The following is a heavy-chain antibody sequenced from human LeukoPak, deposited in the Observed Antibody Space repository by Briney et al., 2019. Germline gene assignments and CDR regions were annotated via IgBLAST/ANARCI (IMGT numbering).Heavy chain of an antibody. CDR3: ARDDRYGDGAFDI. Sequence: PSETLSLTCTVSGGSISSSSYYWGWIRQPPGKGLEWIGSIYYSGSTYYNPSLKSRVTISVDTSKNQFSLKLSSVTAADTAVYYCARDDRYGDGAFDIWGQGTMVTVSS. CDR1: GGSISSSSYY. V-gene: IGHV4-39*07. CDR2: IYYSGST. J-gene: IGHJ3*02. D-gene: IGHD4-17*01.